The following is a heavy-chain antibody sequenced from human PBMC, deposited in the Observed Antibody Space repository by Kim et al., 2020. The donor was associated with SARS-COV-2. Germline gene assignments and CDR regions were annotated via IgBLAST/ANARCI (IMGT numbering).Heavy chain of an antibody. CDR1: VFSFSTYA. J-gene: IGHJ4*02. CDR2: ISGSGDST. Sequence: GGSLRLSCAASVFSFSTYAMNWVRQAPGKGLEWVSGISGSGDSTYYADSVKGRFTISRDNSKNRLYLQMNSLRAEDTALYYCAKYMVRGLIPYYFDSWAREPWSPSPQ. D-gene: IGHD3-10*01. CDR3: AKYMVRGLIPYYFDS. V-gene: IGHV3-23*01.